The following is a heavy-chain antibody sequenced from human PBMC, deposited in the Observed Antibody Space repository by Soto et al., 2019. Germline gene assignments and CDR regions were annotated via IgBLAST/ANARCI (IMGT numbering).Heavy chain of an antibody. CDR2: IYSGGST. D-gene: IGHD3-10*01. CDR3: ARGATYGSGSHIDY. Sequence: EVQLVESGGGLVQPGGSLRLSCAASGFTVSSNYMTWVRQAPVKGLEWVSVIYSGGSTYYADSVKGRFTISRDNSKNTGYLQMNSLRGEDTAVYYCARGATYGSGSHIDYWGLGTLVTVSS. J-gene: IGHJ4*02. CDR1: GFTVSSNY. V-gene: IGHV3-66*01.